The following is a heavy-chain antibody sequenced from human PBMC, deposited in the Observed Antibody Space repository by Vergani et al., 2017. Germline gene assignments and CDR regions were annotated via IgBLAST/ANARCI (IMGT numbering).Heavy chain of an antibody. V-gene: IGHV1-69*13. D-gene: IGHD2-2*01. CDR2: IIPIFGTA. CDR3: ARDGGIVVVPARFDP. Sequence: QVQLVQSGAEVKKPGSSVKVSCKASGGTFSSYAISWVRQAPGQGLEWMGRIIPIFGTANYAQKFQGRVTITEDKSTSQAYMELSSLRSEDTAVYYCARDGGIVVVPARFDPWGQGTLVTVSS. J-gene: IGHJ5*02. CDR1: GGTFSSYA.